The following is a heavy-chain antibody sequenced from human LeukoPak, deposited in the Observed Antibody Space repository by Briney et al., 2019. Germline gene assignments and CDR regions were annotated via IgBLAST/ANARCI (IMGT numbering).Heavy chain of an antibody. CDR3: ATTYGDCPSGPWPFDY. D-gene: IGHD4-17*01. Sequence: ASVKVSCKVSGYTLTELSMHWVRQAPGKGLEWMGGFDPEDGETIYAQKFQGRVTMTEDTSTDTAYMELSSLRSEDTAVYYCATTYGDCPSGPWPFDYWGQGTLVTVSS. CDR1: GYTLTELS. J-gene: IGHJ4*02. CDR2: FDPEDGET. V-gene: IGHV1-24*01.